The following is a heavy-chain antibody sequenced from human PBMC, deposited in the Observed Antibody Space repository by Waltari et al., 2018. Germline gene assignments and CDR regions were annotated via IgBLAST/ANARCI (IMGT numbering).Heavy chain of an antibody. CDR2: ISDSGRTT. D-gene: IGHD4-17*01. Sequence: QVQLVESGGGLVKPGGSLTLSCVTSGFTFAAYSLTLVRQAPGKGLECVSYISDSGRTTYYADSVKGRFTISRDNANSLLFLQMNNVRAEDTAFYFCAREKTVGSPDYVGGIDYWGQGTLVTVSS. CDR3: AREKTVGSPDYVGGIDY. V-gene: IGHV3-11*01. CDR1: GFTFAAYS. J-gene: IGHJ4*02.